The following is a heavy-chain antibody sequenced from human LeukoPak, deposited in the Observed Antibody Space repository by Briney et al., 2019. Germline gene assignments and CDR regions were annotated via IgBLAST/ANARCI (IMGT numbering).Heavy chain of an antibody. CDR3: ARAPHFFDTSGSRYYFDY. V-gene: IGHV4-39*07. CDR1: GGSISSSSYY. D-gene: IGHD3-22*01. Sequence: SETLSPTCTVSGGSISSSSYYWGWIRQPPGKGLEWIGSIYYSGSTYYNPSLKSRVTISVDTSKNQFSLKLSSVTAADTAVYFCARAPHFFDTSGSRYYFDYWGQGALVTVSS. CDR2: IYYSGST. J-gene: IGHJ4*02.